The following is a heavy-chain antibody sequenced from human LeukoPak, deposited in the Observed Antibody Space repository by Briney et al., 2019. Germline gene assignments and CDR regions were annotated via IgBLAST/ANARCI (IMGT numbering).Heavy chain of an antibody. CDR3: ATAYTKWPVFNHHYFDY. Sequence: GASVKVSCKASGYTFTGYYMHWVRQAPGQGLEWMGWINPNSGGTNYAQKFQGRVTMTRDTSISTAYMELSRLRSDDTAVYYCATAYTKWPVFNHHYFDYWGQGTLVTVSS. CDR1: GYTFTGYY. CDR2: INPNSGGT. V-gene: IGHV1-2*02. J-gene: IGHJ4*02. D-gene: IGHD6-19*01.